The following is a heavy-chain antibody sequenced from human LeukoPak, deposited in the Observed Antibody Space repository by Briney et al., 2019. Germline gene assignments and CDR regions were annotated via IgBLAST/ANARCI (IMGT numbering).Heavy chain of an antibody. CDR3: ARDPSSGWYVWFDP. D-gene: IGHD6-19*01. V-gene: IGHV3-7*01. CDR2: IKQDGSEK. Sequence: GGSLRLSCAASGFTFSSYWMSWVRQAPGKGLEWVANIKQDGSEKYYVDSVKGRFTISRDNAKNSLYLQMNSLRAEDTAVYYCARDPSSGWYVWFDPWGQGTLVTVSS. CDR1: GFTFSSYW. J-gene: IGHJ5*02.